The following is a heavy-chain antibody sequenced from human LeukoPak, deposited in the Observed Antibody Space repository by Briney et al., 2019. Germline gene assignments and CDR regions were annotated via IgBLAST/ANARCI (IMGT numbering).Heavy chain of an antibody. D-gene: IGHD7-27*01. V-gene: IGHV4-31*02. Sequence: LRLSCAASGFTFSSYAMSWIRQHPGEGLEWIGHIYHSGSTYYNSSLKSRVNISVVTSKNQFSLRLRSVSAADTAVYYCARLYRNWGVRHFDYWGQGTLVTVSS. CDR2: IYHSGST. J-gene: IGHJ4*02. CDR1: GFTFSSYA. CDR3: ARLYRNWGVRHFDY.